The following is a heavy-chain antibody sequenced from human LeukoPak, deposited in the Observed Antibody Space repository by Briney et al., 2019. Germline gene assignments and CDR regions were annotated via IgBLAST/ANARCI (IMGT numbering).Heavy chain of an antibody. J-gene: IGHJ4*02. CDR3: ARGGIVVVPAANLSFDY. CDR2: INHSGST. V-gene: IGHV4-34*01. D-gene: IGHD2-2*01. CDR1: GGSFSGYY. Sequence: SETLSLTCAVYGGSFSGYYWSWIRQPPGKGLEWIGEINHSGSTNYNPFLKSRVTISVDTSKNQFSLKLSSVTAADTAVYYCARGGIVVVPAANLSFDYWGQGTLVTVSS.